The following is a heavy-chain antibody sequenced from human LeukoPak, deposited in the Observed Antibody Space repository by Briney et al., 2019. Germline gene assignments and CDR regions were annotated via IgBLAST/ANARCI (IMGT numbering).Heavy chain of an antibody. V-gene: IGHV6-1*01. CDR1: GDSVSSNSAA. D-gene: IGHD6-13*01. J-gene: IGHJ3*02. CDR2: TYYRSKWYN. CDR3: ARVGQQLVHNAFDI. Sequence: SQTLSLTCAISGDSVSSNSAAWHWIRQSPSRGLEWLGRTYYRSKWYNDYAVSVKSRITINPDTSKNQFSLQLNSVTPEDTAVYYCARVGQQLVHNAFDIWGQGTMVTVSS.